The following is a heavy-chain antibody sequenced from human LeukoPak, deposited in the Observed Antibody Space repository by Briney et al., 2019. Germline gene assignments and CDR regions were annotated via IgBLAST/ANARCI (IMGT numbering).Heavy chain of an antibody. Sequence: NRGASLQISCQGSGYSFTSYWIGWVRQLPGKGLEWMGIIYPGDSDTRYSPSFQGQVTISADKSISTAYLQWSSLKASDTAMYYCAISMRHYYYYYGMDVWGQGTTVTVSS. D-gene: IGHD2-8*01. V-gene: IGHV5-51*01. CDR1: GYSFTSYW. J-gene: IGHJ6*02. CDR3: AISMRHYYYYYGMDV. CDR2: IYPGDSDT.